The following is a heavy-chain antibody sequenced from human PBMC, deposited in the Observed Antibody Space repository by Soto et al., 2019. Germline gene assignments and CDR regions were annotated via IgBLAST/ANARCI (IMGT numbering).Heavy chain of an antibody. Sequence: GESLKISCKGSVYNFAGYWIAWVRQMPGKGLELMGIIYPSDSDTRYRPSFQGQVTISADKSISSAYLQWSSLRASDTAMYYCARGGVSTRPFDYWGQGTPDTVS. V-gene: IGHV5-51*01. CDR2: IYPSDSDT. J-gene: IGHJ4*02. CDR3: ARGGVSTRPFDY. CDR1: VYNFAGYW. D-gene: IGHD3-3*01.